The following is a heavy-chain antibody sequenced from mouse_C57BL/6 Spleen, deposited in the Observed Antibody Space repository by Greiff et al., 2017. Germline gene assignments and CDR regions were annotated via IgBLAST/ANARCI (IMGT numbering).Heavy chain of an antibody. D-gene: IGHD1-1*01. V-gene: IGHV14-4*01. J-gene: IGHJ3*01. CDR2: IDPENGDT. Sequence: EVQRVESGAELVRPGASVKLSCTASGFNIKDDYMHWVKQRPEQGLEWIGWIDPENGDTEYASKFQGKATITADTSSNTAYLQLSSLTSEDTAVYYCTLDYYGSSYGFAYWGQGTLVTVSA. CDR3: TLDYYGSSYGFAY. CDR1: GFNIKDDY.